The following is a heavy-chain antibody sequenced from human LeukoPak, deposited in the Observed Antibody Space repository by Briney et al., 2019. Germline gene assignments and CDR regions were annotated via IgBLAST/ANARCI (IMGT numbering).Heavy chain of an antibody. CDR2: IRSKAYGGTT. Sequence: PGRSLRLSCTASGFTFGDYAMSWVRQAPGKGLEWVGFIRSKAYGGTTEYAASVKGRFTISRDDSKSIAYLRMNSLKTEDTAVYCCTRGSSSGWYWTYYFDYWGQGTLVTVSS. D-gene: IGHD6-19*01. V-gene: IGHV3-49*04. CDR3: TRGSSSGWYWTYYFDY. CDR1: GFTFGDYA. J-gene: IGHJ4*02.